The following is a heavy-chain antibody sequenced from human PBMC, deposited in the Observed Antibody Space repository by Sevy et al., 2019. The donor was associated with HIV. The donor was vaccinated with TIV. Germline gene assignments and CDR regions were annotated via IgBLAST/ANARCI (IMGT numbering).Heavy chain of an antibody. Sequence: GGSLRLSCAASGFTVSSNYMSWVRQAPGKGLEWVSVIYSGGSTYYADSVKGGFTISRDNSKNTLYLQMNSLRAEDTAVYYCASGSSSWYPYYYYYYYMDVWGKGTTVTVSS. CDR3: ASGSSSWYPYYYYYYYMDV. CDR2: IYSGGST. V-gene: IGHV3-53*01. CDR1: GFTVSSNY. D-gene: IGHD6-13*01. J-gene: IGHJ6*03.